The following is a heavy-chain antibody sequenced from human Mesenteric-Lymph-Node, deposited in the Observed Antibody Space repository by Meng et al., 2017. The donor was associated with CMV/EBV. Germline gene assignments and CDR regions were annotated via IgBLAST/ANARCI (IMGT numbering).Heavy chain of an antibody. CDR1: GFTFGGYS. Sequence: GGSLRLSCESSGFTFGGYSMNWVRQAPGKGLEWVSSISTSSSYTYYADSVKGRFTISRDNAKNSLFLQMSSLTSDDTAVYYCARGTRTTEYWGQGTLVTVSS. V-gene: IGHV3-21*04. D-gene: IGHD1-1*01. J-gene: IGHJ4*02. CDR3: ARGTRTTEY. CDR2: ISTSSSYT.